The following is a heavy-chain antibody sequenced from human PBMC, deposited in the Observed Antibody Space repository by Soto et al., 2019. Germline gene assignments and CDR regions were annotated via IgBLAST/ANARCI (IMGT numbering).Heavy chain of an antibody. CDR1: GNTFSYRY. CDR3: ASGGAGSGPFTWELPDH. D-gene: IGHD1-26*01. J-gene: IGHJ4*02. CDR2: ITPFSGDV. Sequence: SVKVSCKALGNTFSYRYLHWVRQAPGQALEWMGWITPFSGDVHYAQKFQERVTLTRDRSINTAYMRMSSLRSEDTAIYFCASGGAGSGPFTWELPDHWGQGTLVTSPQ. V-gene: IGHV1-45*02.